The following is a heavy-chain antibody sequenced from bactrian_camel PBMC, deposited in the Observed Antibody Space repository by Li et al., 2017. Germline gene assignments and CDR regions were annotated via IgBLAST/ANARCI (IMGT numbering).Heavy chain of an antibody. V-gene: IGHV3S1*01. CDR1: GYIYNIGC. Sequence: HVQLVESGGGSVQAGGSLRLSCAASGYIYNIGCMGWFRQAPGKGLEWVSGIGRSGGATDYADSVKGRFTMSRDNARNTLYLQMNSLKTEDTAVYHCAPDPRGSAYWGQGTQVTVS. D-gene: IGHD5*01. CDR2: IGRSGGAT. CDR3: APDPRGSAY. J-gene: IGHJ4*01.